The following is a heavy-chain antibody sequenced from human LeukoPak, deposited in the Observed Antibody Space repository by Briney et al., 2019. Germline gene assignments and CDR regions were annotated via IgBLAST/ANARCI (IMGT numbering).Heavy chain of an antibody. CDR3: ARQLGYCSSTSCYADKVDY. J-gene: IGHJ4*02. Sequence: SETLSLTCTVSGGSISSSSYYWGWIRQPPGKGLEWIGSIYYSGSTYHNPSLKSRVTISVDTSKNQFSLKLSSVAAADTAVYYCARQLGYCSSTSCYADKVDYWGQGTLVTVSS. D-gene: IGHD2-2*01. CDR2: IYYSGST. V-gene: IGHV4-39*01. CDR1: GGSISSSSYY.